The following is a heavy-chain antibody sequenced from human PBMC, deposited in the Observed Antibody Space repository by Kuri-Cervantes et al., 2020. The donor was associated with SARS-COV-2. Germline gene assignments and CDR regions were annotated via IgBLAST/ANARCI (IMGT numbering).Heavy chain of an antibody. V-gene: IGHV4-39*07. Sequence: SETLSLTCPVPGGSISSSSYYWGWIRQPPGKGLEWIGSIYYSGSTYYNPSLKSRVTISVDTSKNQFSLKLSSVTAADTAVYYCARYPTGSSGWYSSDAFDIWGQGTMVTVSS. CDR1: GGSISSSSYY. J-gene: IGHJ3*02. D-gene: IGHD6-19*01. CDR2: IYYSGST. CDR3: ARYPTGSSGWYSSDAFDI.